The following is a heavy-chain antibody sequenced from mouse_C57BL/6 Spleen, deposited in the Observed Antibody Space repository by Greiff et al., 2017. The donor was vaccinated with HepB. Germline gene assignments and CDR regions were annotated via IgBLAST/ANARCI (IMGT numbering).Heavy chain of an antibody. CDR3: ARVDGSTYWYFDV. D-gene: IGHD1-1*01. V-gene: IGHV3-6*01. Sequence: EVKLQESGPGLVKPSQSLSLTCSVTGYSITSGYYWNWIRQFPGNKLEWMGYISYDGSNNYNPSLKNRISITRDTSKNQFFLKLNSVTTEDTATYYCARVDGSTYWYFDVWGTGTTVTVSS. CDR1: GYSITSGYY. CDR2: ISYDGSN. J-gene: IGHJ1*03.